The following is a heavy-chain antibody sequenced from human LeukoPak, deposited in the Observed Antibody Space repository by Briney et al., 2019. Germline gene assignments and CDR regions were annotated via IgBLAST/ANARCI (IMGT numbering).Heavy chain of an antibody. CDR1: GGSISSYY. V-gene: IGHV4-4*07. CDR2: IYTSGST. D-gene: IGHD4-17*01. J-gene: IGHJ5*02. Sequence: SETLSLTCTVSGGSISSYYWSWIRQPAGKGLEWIGRIYTSGSTNYNPSLKSRITISVDTSRNQFSLKLSSVTAADTAVYYCAREHDYGDYVRNWFDPWGQGTLVTVSS. CDR3: AREHDYGDYVRNWFDP.